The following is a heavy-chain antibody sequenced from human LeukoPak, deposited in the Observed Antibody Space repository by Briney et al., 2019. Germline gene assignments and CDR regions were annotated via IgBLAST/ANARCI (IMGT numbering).Heavy chain of an antibody. CDR3: ARDWYSSAWPIFDY. V-gene: IGHV4-59*01. J-gene: IGHJ4*02. D-gene: IGHD3-22*01. CDR1: GGSLSTYY. Sequence: PSETLSLTCTVSGGSLSTYYWSWIRQPPGKGLEWIGSVSYGGNTKDNPSLKSRVTMSVDTSKNQVSLNLTSVTAADTAVYYCARDWYSSAWPIFDYWGQGTLVTVSS. CDR2: VSYGGNT.